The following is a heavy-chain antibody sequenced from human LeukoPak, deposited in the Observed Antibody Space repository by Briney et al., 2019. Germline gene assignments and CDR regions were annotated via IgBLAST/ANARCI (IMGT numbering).Heavy chain of an antibody. CDR3: AKMQGSRSMFFQVDY. Sequence: GASVKVSCKASGYTFTGYYMHWVRQAPGQGLEWMGWINPNSGGTNYAQKLQGRVTMTTDTSTSTAYMELGSLRSDDTAVYYCAKMQGSRSMFFQVDYWGQGTLVAVSS. V-gene: IGHV1-2*02. CDR1: GYTFTGYY. J-gene: IGHJ4*02. CDR2: INPNSGGT. D-gene: IGHD3/OR15-3a*01.